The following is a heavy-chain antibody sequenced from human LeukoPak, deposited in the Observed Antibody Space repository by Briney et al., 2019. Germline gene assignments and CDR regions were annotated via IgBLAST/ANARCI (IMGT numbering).Heavy chain of an antibody. V-gene: IGHV3-74*01. Sequence: GGSLSLFCAASGFTFSDYWMFWVRQPPGQGLVWVSRIKTDGRSTNYADSVKGRFTISRDNAKNTLYLQMNSLRAEDTAVYYCARGRIGGWTDYWGQGTLVTVSS. J-gene: IGHJ4*02. CDR3: ARGRIGGWTDY. D-gene: IGHD6-19*01. CDR1: GFTFSDYW. CDR2: IKTDGRST.